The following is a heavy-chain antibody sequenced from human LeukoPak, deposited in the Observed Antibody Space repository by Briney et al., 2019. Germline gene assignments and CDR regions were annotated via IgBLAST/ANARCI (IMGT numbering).Heavy chain of an antibody. CDR1: GFTFNSYA. V-gene: IGHV3-30-3*01. Sequence: GGSLRLSCAASGFTFNSYAMHWVRQAPGKGLEWVAVISSDGSNNYYSDSVKGRFTISRDNSKNTLYLQVNSLRAEDTAVYYCARDRYRSGWYGDFDCWGQGALVTVSS. CDR2: ISSDGSNN. CDR3: ARDRYRSGWYGDFDC. J-gene: IGHJ4*02. D-gene: IGHD6-19*01.